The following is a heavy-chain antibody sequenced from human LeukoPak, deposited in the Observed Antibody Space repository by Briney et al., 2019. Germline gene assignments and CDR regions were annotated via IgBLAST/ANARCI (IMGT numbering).Heavy chain of an antibody. CDR2: ISGSGGST. V-gene: IGHV3-23*01. CDR3: AKNGLTYYYGSGSYSFPFDY. Sequence: PGGSLRLSCAASGFTFSSYAMSWVRQAPGKGLEWVSAISGSGGSTYYADSVKGRFTISRDNSKNTLYLQMNSLRAEDTAVYYCAKNGLTYYYGSGSYSFPFDYWGQGTLVAVSS. CDR1: GFTFSSYA. D-gene: IGHD3-10*01. J-gene: IGHJ4*02.